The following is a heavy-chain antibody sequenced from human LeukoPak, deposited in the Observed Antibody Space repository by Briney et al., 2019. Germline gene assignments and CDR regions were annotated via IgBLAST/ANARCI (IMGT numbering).Heavy chain of an antibody. CDR3: ARGTSSGYFQLYFDY. D-gene: IGHD3-22*01. J-gene: IGHJ4*02. CDR2: IYSGGST. CDR1: EFTVSSNY. V-gene: IGHV3-53*01. Sequence: GGSLRLSCAASEFTVSSNYMTWVRQAPGKGLEWVSVIYSGGSTYYADSVKGRFTISRDNSKNTLYLQMNSLRAEDTAVYYCARGTSSGYFQLYFDYWGQGTLVTVSS.